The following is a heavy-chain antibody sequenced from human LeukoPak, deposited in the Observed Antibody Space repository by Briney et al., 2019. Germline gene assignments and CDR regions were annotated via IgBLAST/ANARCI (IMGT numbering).Heavy chain of an antibody. J-gene: IGHJ4*02. V-gene: IGHV3-66*02. D-gene: IGHD5-18*01. CDR2: IYSGGST. CDR1: GFTVSSNY. Sequence: PGGSLRLPCAASGFTVSSNYMSWVRQAPGKGLEWVSVIYSGGSTYYADSVKGRFTISRDNSKNTLYLQMNSLRAEDTAVYYCARAAVDTAMGPDYWGQGTLVTVSS. CDR3: ARAAVDTAMGPDY.